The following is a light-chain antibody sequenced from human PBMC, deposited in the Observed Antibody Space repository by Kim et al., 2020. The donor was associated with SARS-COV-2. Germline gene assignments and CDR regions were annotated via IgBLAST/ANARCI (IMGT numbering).Light chain of an antibody. CDR3: AAWDDSLSGPV. CDR2: RMN. J-gene: IGLJ2*01. Sequence: GPRYTNAASGSSSNIGSNYVYSCRQLPETAPKLLFYRMNRRPSGVPDRSSGSKCGTSASLAISGLRSEDEADYYCAAWDDSLSGPVFGGGTQLTVL. CDR1: SSNIGSNY. V-gene: IGLV1-47*01.